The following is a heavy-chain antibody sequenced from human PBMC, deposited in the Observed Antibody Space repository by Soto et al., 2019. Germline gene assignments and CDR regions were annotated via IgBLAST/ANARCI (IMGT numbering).Heavy chain of an antibody. J-gene: IGHJ4*02. V-gene: IGHV1-69*01. CDR2: IIPIFGTA. Sequence: QVQLVQSGAEVKKPGSSVKVSCKASGGTFSSYAISWVRQAPGQGLEWMGGIIPIFGTANYAQKLQGRVTITADESTSTAYIELSSLRSEDTAVYYCASANSTYYYDSSGLWGQGTLVTVSS. CDR1: GGTFSSYA. CDR3: ASANSTYYYDSSGL. D-gene: IGHD3-22*01.